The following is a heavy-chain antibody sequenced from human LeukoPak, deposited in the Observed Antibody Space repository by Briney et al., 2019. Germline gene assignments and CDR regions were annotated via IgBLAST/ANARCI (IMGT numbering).Heavy chain of an antibody. Sequence: AETLTLTCTVSGGSIISYYWSWIRQPPGKGLEWIGYICYTGSTNYNPSLKSRVTISVDTSKNQFSLKLNSVTAADTAVYYCARERSSSGTAFDYWGQGTLVTVSS. CDR1: GGSIISYY. V-gene: IGHV4-59*01. D-gene: IGHD5-18*01. CDR2: ICYTGST. CDR3: ARERSSSGTAFDY. J-gene: IGHJ4*02.